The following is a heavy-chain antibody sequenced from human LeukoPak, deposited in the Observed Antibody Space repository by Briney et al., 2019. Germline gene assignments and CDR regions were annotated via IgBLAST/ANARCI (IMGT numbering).Heavy chain of an antibody. V-gene: IGHV4-59*11. CDR2: IYYSGST. CDR3: ARAKLGTFDY. Sequence: SETLSLTCTVSGGSISSHYWSWIRQPPGKGLEMIGYIYYSGSTNYNPSLKSRATISVDTSKNQFSLKLSSVTAADTAVYYCARAKLGTFDYWGQGTLVTVSS. CDR1: GGSISSHY. D-gene: IGHD7-27*01. J-gene: IGHJ4*02.